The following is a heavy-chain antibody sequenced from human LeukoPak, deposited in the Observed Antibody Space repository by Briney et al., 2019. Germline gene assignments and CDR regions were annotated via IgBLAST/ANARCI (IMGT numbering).Heavy chain of an antibody. CDR2: INHSGST. V-gene: IGHV4-34*01. Sequence: SETLSLTCAAYGGSFSGYYWSWIRQPPGKGLEWIGEINHSGSTNYNPSLKSRVTISVDTSKDQFSLRLSSVTAADTALYYCARVGYSSGWTETYFDFWGQGMLVTVSS. J-gene: IGHJ4*02. CDR1: GGSFSGYY. D-gene: IGHD6-19*01. CDR3: ARVGYSSGWTETYFDF.